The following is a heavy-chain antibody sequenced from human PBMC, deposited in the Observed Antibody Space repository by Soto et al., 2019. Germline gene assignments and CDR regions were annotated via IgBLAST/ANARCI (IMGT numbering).Heavy chain of an antibody. CDR2: NQYTGNP. J-gene: IGHJ5*02. D-gene: IGHD3-9*01. CDR1: GGSITSANYY. Sequence: SETLSLTCTVSGGSITSANYYCNWIRQHPGKGLEWIGYNQYTGNPFYNPSLKSRVTISVDTSKNQFFLNLNSMTAADTAVYYCATGDLTAPPLSSPSWCPGPLVTLSS. CDR3: ATGDLTAPPLSSPS. V-gene: IGHV4-31*03.